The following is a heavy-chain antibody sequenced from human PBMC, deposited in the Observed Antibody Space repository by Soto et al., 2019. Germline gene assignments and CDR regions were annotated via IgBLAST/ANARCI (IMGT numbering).Heavy chain of an antibody. J-gene: IGHJ4*02. V-gene: IGHV3-21*01. Sequence: GGSLRLSCAVSGFAFNNYGINWVRQAPGKGLEWVSSISKSDYTYYSDSVTGRFTISRDNAKNSVSLQMNTLRVEDTAVYYCAREDSIIIPAVSDFWGQGTLVTVSS. CDR2: ISKSDYT. D-gene: IGHD2-2*01. CDR1: GFAFNNYG. CDR3: AREDSIIIPAVSDF.